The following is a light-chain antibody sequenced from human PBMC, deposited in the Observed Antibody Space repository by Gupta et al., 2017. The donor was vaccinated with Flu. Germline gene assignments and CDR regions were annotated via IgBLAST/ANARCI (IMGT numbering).Light chain of an antibody. CDR2: EVS. CDR1: NSDVGGYNY. Sequence: QSALTQPASVSGSSGQSITISHTGTNSDVGGYNYVSWYQQHPGKAPKLMIYEVSNRPSGVSNRSSGSKSGNTASLTISGLQAEDEADYYCSSYTSSSTLGVFGTGTKVTVL. CDR3: SSYTSSSTLGV. V-gene: IGLV2-14*01. J-gene: IGLJ1*01.